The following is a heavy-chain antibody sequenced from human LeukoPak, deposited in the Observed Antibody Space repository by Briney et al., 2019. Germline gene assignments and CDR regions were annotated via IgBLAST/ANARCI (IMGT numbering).Heavy chain of an antibody. CDR3: ASRDRSCSGDTCYPIDY. J-gene: IGHJ4*02. Sequence: PGGSLRLSCAVSGLAFSSYWMHWVRQAPGKGLVWVSRINREGSSTSYADSVKGRFTISRDNAKNTLYLQMNSLRAEDTAVYYCASRDRSCSGDTCYPIDYWGQGTLVTVSS. CDR2: INREGSST. CDR1: GLAFSSYW. D-gene: IGHD2-15*01. V-gene: IGHV3-74*01.